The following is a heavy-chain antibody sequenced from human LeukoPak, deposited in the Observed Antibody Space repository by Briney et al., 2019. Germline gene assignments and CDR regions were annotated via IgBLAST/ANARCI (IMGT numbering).Heavy chain of an antibody. J-gene: IGHJ4*02. V-gene: IGHV4-39*01. Sequence: PSETLSLTCTVSGGSISSSSYYWGWFRQPPGKGLEWIGSIYYSGSTYYNPSLKSRVTISVDTSKNQFSLKLSSVTAADTAVYYCARLMDCGGDCYPNWGQGTLVTVSS. CDR2: IYYSGST. CDR1: GGSISSSSYY. D-gene: IGHD2-21*02. CDR3: ARLMDCGGDCYPN.